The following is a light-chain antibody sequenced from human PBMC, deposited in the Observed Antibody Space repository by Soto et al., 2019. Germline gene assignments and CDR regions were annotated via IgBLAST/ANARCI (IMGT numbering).Light chain of an antibody. CDR3: SSYTSSSTPHVV. CDR2: DVS. CDR1: SSDVGCYNY. J-gene: IGLJ2*01. V-gene: IGLV2-14*01. Sequence: QSALTQPASGSGSPGQSITISCTGTSSDVGCYNYVSWYQQHPGKAPKLMIYDVSNRPSGVSNRFSGSKSGNTASLTISGLQAEDEADYYCSSYTSSSTPHVVFGGGTKLTVL.